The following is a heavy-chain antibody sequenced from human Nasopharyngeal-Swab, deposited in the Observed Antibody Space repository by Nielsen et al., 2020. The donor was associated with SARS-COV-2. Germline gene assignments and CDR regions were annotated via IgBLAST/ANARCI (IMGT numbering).Heavy chain of an antibody. Sequence: AGSLSLSCAASGLSFSNYEMNWVRQAPGKGLEWISYISTTTATIYYADSVKGRFTISRDNAKNSLYLQMNSLRAEDTAVYYCAREVPYSGHDDAFDIWGQGTMVTVSA. J-gene: IGHJ3*02. CDR2: ISTTTATI. CDR1: GLSFSNYE. CDR3: AREVPYSGHDDAFDI. D-gene: IGHD5-12*01. V-gene: IGHV3-48*03.